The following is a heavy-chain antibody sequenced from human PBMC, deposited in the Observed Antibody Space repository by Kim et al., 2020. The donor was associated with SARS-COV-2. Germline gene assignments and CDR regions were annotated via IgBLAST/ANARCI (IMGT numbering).Heavy chain of an antibody. D-gene: IGHD4-4*01. V-gene: IGHV3-11*05. J-gene: IGHJ6*02. Sequence: SGKGRLTISRDNPRNSLYLQMNSLRVEDTAVYYCARDTTTVTADKYYGMDVWGQGTTVTVSS. CDR3: ARDTTTVTADKYYGMDV.